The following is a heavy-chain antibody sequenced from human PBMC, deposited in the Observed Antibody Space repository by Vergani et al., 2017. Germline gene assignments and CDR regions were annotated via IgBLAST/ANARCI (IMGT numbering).Heavy chain of an antibody. J-gene: IGHJ4*02. CDR3: ARRNSMIVVAYFDS. CDR2: IFHSGNT. D-gene: IGHD3-22*01. CDR1: GGSISGTNW. V-gene: IGHV4-4*03. Sequence: QVQLPESGPGLVKPPGTLSLTCAVSGGSISGTNWWSWVRQSPGKGLEWIGSIFHSGNTYYNPSLKSRVTISVDTSKNQFSLKLSSVTAADTAVYYCARRNSMIVVAYFDSWGQGTLVTVSS.